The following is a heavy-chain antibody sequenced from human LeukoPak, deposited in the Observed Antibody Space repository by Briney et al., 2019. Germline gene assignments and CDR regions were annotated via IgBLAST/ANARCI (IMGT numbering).Heavy chain of an antibody. D-gene: IGHD5-12*01. CDR2: ISGSGGST. CDR1: GFTFSSYA. Sequence: GGSLRLSCAASGFTFSSYAMSWVRQAPGKGLEWVSAISGSGGSTYYADSVKGRFTISRDNSKNTLYLQMNSLRAEDTAVYYCARRIVATIVGPYYYYYYYMDVWGKGTTVTVSS. J-gene: IGHJ6*03. V-gene: IGHV3-23*01. CDR3: ARRIVATIVGPYYYYYYYMDV.